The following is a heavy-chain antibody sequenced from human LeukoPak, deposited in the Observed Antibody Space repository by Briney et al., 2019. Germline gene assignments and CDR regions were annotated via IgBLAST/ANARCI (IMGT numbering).Heavy chain of an antibody. J-gene: IGHJ4*02. CDR1: GFTFSSYS. Sequence: GGSLRLSCAASGFTFSSYSMNWVRQAPGKGLEWVSYISIRSSTIYYADSVKGRFTISRDNAKNSLYVQMNSLRAEDTAIYYCARDLRIVSGSYLDYWGQGTLVTVSS. D-gene: IGHD1-26*01. CDR3: ARDLRIVSGSYLDY. V-gene: IGHV3-48*01. CDR2: ISIRSSTI.